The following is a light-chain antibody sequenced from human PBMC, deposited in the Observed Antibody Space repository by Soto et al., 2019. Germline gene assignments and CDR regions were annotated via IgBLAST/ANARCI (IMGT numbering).Light chain of an antibody. J-gene: IGLJ2*01. CDR1: SSDVGGYNY. CDR3: SSYGGSNNMV. V-gene: IGLV2-8*01. Sequence: QSALTRLPSASGSPGQSVTISCTGTSSDVGGYNYVSWYQQHPGKAPKVMIYEVSKRPSGVPDRFSGSKSGNTASLTVSGLQAEDDADYYCSSYGGSNNMVFGAGTKLTVL. CDR2: EVS.